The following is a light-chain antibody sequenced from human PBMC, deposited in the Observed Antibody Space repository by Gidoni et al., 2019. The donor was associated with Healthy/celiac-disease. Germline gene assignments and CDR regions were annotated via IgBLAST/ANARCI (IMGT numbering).Light chain of an antibody. CDR2: AAS. Sequence: DIQMTQSPSSLSASVGDRVTITCRASQSISSYLNWYQQKPGKAPKLLIYAASSLQSGVPSRFSGSGSGTDFTLTISSLQPEDVATYYCQQSYSTPQTFXHXTKVEIK. V-gene: IGKV1-39*01. CDR1: QSISSY. J-gene: IGKJ1*01. CDR3: QQSYSTPQT.